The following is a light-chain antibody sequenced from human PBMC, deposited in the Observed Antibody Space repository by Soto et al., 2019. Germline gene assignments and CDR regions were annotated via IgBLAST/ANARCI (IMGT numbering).Light chain of an antibody. V-gene: IGKV3-11*01. CDR2: DAF. CDR3: QQYGTSPALT. Sequence: EIVLTQSPATLSLSPGERATLSFSASQSVGSSLAWYQQRPGQAPRLLIYDAFIRATGIPARFSGSESGTDFTLTISSLEPEDFAVYYCQQYGTSPALTFGGGTKVDI. J-gene: IGKJ4*01. CDR1: QSVGSS.